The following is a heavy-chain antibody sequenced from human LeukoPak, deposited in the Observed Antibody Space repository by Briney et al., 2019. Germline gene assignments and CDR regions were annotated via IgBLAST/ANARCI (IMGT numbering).Heavy chain of an antibody. V-gene: IGHV1-2*02. CDR1: GYTFTGYY. D-gene: IGHD3-22*01. J-gene: IGHJ3*02. Sequence: ASVKVSCKASGYTFTGYYMHWVRQAPGQGLEWMGWINPNSGGTNYTQKFQGRVTMTRDTSTSTVYMELSSLRSEDTAVYYCARVKSYYYDTSDKDAFDIWGQGTMVTVSS. CDR3: ARVKSYYYDTSDKDAFDI. CDR2: INPNSGGT.